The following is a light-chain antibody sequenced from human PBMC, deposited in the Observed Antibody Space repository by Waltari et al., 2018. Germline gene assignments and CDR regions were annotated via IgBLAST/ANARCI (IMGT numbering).Light chain of an antibody. CDR3: CSYAGGSRVI. CDR2: EAT. CDR1: KNDIGTFTF. Sequence: QSALTQPASLSGSPGQSITISCAGTKNDIGTFTFVSWFPQFPGQAPKLIVSEATERPSGVSYRFSGSKSGNTASLTISGLQAEDEADYYCCSYAGGSRVIFGGGTKLTVL. V-gene: IGLV2-23*01. J-gene: IGLJ2*01.